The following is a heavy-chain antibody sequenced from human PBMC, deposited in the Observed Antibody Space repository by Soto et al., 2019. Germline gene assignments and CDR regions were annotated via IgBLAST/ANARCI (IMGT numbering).Heavy chain of an antibody. CDR3: ARLDRGYSGYPYYYYGMDV. CDR2: IIPIFGTA. Sequence: GASVKVSCKASGGTFSSYAISWVRQAPGQGLEWMGGIIPIFGTANYAQKFQGRVTITADESTSTAYMELSSLRSEDTAVYYCARLDRGYSGYPYYYYGMDVWGQGTTVTGSS. D-gene: IGHD5-12*01. J-gene: IGHJ6*02. CDR1: GGTFSSYA. V-gene: IGHV1-69*13.